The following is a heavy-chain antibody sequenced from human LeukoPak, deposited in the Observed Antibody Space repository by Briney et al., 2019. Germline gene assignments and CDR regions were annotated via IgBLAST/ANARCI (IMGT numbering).Heavy chain of an antibody. CDR3: ARGRVTFNSAGSSSWYWFDS. CDR1: AYSFTSYD. D-gene: IGHD6-13*01. CDR2: MNPNSGNT. V-gene: IGHV1-8*03. J-gene: IGHJ5*01. Sequence: GASVKVSCKASAYSFTSYDINWVRQATGQGLEWMGWMNPNSGNTGYAQMFQGRVTITSNTSISTAYLELSSLTSEDTAVYYCARGRVTFNSAGSSSWYWFDSWGQGTLVTVSS.